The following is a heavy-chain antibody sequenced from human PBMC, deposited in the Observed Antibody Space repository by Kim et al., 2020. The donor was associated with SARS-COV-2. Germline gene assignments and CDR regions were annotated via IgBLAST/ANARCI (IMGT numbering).Heavy chain of an antibody. CDR3: ARREFWFGPMDV. J-gene: IGHJ6*02. D-gene: IGHD3-10*01. CDR1: GGSISSGGYY. V-gene: IGHV4-31*03. CDR2: IYYTGSI. Sequence: SETLSLTCTVSGGSISSGGYYWSWIRQHPGKGLEWIGYIYYTGSIYYNPSLKSRVMISVDTSKNQFSLKLNSVTAADTAVYYCARREFWFGPMDVWGQGTTVTVSS.